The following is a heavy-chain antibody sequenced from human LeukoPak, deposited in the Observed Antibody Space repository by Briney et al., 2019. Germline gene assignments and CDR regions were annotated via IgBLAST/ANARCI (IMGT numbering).Heavy chain of an antibody. CDR3: ARGGSRSYTSSTLDY. CDR2: ISYSGGT. V-gene: IGHV4-59*12. J-gene: IGHJ4*02. Sequence: SETLSLTCSVSGGSITVYYWNWIRQSPGEGLEWIGSISYSGGTNYNPSLKSRVTISIDTSKNRFSLKVSSVIAADTAMYYCARGGSRSYTSSTLDYWGQGTLVTVSS. D-gene: IGHD6-6*01. CDR1: GGSITVYY.